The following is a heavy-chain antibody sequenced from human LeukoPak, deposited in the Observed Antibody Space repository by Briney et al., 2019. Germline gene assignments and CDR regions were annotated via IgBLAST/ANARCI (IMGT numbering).Heavy chain of an antibody. J-gene: IGHJ4*02. CDR1: GFTFSDYS. V-gene: IGHV3-53*01. Sequence: PGGSLRLSCAASGFTFSDYSMNWVRQAPGKGLEWVSAFYSGGNTYYTGSVKGHFIISRDSSKNTLYLQMNNLRPEDTAMYYCAKLPSSGWLDYWGQGTLVTVSS. CDR3: AKLPSSGWLDY. D-gene: IGHD6-19*01. CDR2: FYSGGNT.